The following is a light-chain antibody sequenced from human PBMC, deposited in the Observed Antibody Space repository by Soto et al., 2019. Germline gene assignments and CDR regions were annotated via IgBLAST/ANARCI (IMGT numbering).Light chain of an antibody. V-gene: IGLV2-8*01. CDR1: SSDVGGYNY. CDR3: RSYAASHGFYFV. J-gene: IGLJ3*02. CDR2: EVT. Sequence: QSALTQPPSACGFPGPSVTISCTGTSSDVGGYNYVSWYQQYPGRAPQLMIYEVTKRPSGVPDRFSGSKSGNTASLTVSGLQVEDEGDYYCRSYAASHGFYFVFGGGTQLTVL.